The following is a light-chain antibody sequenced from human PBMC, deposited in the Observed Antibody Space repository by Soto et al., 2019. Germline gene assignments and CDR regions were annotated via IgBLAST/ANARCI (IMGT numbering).Light chain of an antibody. Sequence: EMVLTQSPGTLSLSPGERSTLSFMASQSVSNNYLARYQQKPGQAPRLLIYGASNRATGIPDRFSGSGSGTDFTLTISRLEPEDFAVYYCQQYGSSGTFGQGTKVDIK. CDR3: QQYGSSGT. J-gene: IGKJ1*01. CDR2: GAS. V-gene: IGKV3-20*01. CDR1: QSVSNNY.